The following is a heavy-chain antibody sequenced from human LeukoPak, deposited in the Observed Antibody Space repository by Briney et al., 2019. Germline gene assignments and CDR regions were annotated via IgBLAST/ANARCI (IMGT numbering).Heavy chain of an antibody. CDR2: LSASGGLT. CDR3: AKGGSSYSEMDY. D-gene: IGHD4-11*01. CDR1: GFTFSSYA. V-gene: IGHV3-23*01. Sequence: GGSLRLSCAASGFTFSSYAMSWVRQAPGKGLEWVSGLSASGGLTYYADSVKGRFTISRDNSKNTLYLQMNSLRADDTAVYYCAKGGSSYSEMDYWGQGTLVTVSS. J-gene: IGHJ4*02.